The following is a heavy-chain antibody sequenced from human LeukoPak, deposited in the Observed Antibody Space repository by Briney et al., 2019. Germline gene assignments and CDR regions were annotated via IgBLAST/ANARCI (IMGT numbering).Heavy chain of an antibody. CDR2: TNSDNIV. CDR3: AREVLTQAIYSGYDAFEI. V-gene: IGHV3-48*03. J-gene: IGHJ3*02. CDR1: GFSAGGFE. D-gene: IGHD5-12*01. Sequence: GGSLRLSCAGSGFSAGGFEMGWVRQAPGKGLEWVSYTNSDNIVLDADSVKGRFTISRDRATNSVFLQMNGLRADDTAVYYCAREVLTQAIYSGYDAFEIWGRGTMVTVSS.